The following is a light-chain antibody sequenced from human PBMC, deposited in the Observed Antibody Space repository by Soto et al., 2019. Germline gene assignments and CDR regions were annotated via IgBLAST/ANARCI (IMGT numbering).Light chain of an antibody. CDR3: QQYGSSPRRT. V-gene: IGKV3-20*01. CDR2: GAS. J-gene: IGKJ2*01. CDR1: QSVSSSY. Sequence: EIVLTQSPGTLSLSPGERATLSCRASQSVSSSYLAWYQQKPGQAPRLLIYGASSRATGIPGRFSGSGSGTDFTLTISRLEPEDFAVYYCQQYGSSPRRTFGQGTKLEIK.